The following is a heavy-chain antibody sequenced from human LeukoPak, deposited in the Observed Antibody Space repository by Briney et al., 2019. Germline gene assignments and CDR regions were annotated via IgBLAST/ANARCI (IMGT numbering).Heavy chain of an antibody. CDR2: IYSGGST. CDR3: ASLVRADTAMVRPFMDV. CDR1: GFTFSSNY. V-gene: IGHV3-53*01. J-gene: IGHJ6*03. Sequence: GGSLRLSCAASGFTFSSNYMSWVRQAPGKGLEWVSVIYSGGSTYYSDSVKGRFTISRDNAKNTLYLQMNSLRAEDTAVYYCASLVRADTAMVRPFMDVGGKGTTVTVSS. D-gene: IGHD5-18*01.